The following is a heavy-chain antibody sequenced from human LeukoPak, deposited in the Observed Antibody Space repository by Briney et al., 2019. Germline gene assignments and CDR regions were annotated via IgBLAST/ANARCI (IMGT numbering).Heavy chain of an antibody. Sequence: GASVKVSCKASGYTFTGYYMHWVRQAPGQGLEWMGWINPNSGGTNYAQKFQGRVAMTRDTSISTAYMELSRLRSDDTAVYYCARDSRLFQQLVQNRFDPWGQGTLVTVSS. CDR1: GYTFTGYY. CDR3: ARDSRLFQQLVQNRFDP. V-gene: IGHV1-2*02. D-gene: IGHD6-13*01. J-gene: IGHJ5*02. CDR2: INPNSGGT.